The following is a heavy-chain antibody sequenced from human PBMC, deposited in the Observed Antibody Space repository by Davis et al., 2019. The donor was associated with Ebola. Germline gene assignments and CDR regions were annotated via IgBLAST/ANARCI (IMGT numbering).Heavy chain of an antibody. J-gene: IGHJ6*02. CDR3: ARGPQYYYGSGSNYYYYYGMDV. Sequence: SETLSLTCAVYGGSFSGYYWTWIRQPPGKGLEWIGEINHSRSTNYNPSLKSRVTISVDTSKNQFSLKLSSVTAADTAVYYCARGPQYYYGSGSNYYYYYGMDVWGQGTTVTVSS. CDR2: INHSRST. CDR1: GGSFSGYY. D-gene: IGHD3-10*01. V-gene: IGHV4-34*01.